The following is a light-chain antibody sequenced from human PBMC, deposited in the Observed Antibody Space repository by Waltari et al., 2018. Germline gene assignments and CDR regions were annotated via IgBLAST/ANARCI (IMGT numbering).Light chain of an antibody. CDR2: GAS. CDR1: QSLTKSH. V-gene: IGKV3-20*01. Sequence: LTQSPGTLPVSSGAGAPFLCTARQSLTKSHLAWYQQKPGQAPRFLIMGASSRAAGIPDWFSGSGSGTDFTLTISRLEPEDCAVYYCQQYGSSVLYTFGQGTKLEIK. CDR3: QQYGSSVLYT. J-gene: IGKJ2*01.